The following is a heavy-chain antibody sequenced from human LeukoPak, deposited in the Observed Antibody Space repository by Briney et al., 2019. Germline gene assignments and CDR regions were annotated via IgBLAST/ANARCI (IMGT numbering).Heavy chain of an antibody. Sequence: GGSLRLSCAASGFAFSKLAMGWVRQAPGKGLEWVAVEWYDGSNKYYADSVKGRFTISRDNSKNTLYLQMNSLRDEDTAVYYCARGGSGSRWQPFDYWGQGTLVTVSS. CDR1: GFAFSKLA. J-gene: IGHJ4*02. CDR2: EWYDGSNK. D-gene: IGHD6-13*01. CDR3: ARGGSGSRWQPFDY. V-gene: IGHV3-33*07.